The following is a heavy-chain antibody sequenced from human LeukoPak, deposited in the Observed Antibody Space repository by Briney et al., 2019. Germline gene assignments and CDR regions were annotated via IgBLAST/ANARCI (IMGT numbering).Heavy chain of an antibody. Sequence: ASVKVSCKASGYTFTSYGISWVRQAPGQGLEWMGWISAYNGNTNYAQKRQGRVTMTTDTSTSTAYMELRSLRSDDTAVYYCARTTTGISYVGVDYWGQGTLVTVSS. J-gene: IGHJ4*02. CDR3: ARTTTGISYVGVDY. CDR1: GYTFTSYG. CDR2: ISAYNGNT. D-gene: IGHD1-14*01. V-gene: IGHV1-18*01.